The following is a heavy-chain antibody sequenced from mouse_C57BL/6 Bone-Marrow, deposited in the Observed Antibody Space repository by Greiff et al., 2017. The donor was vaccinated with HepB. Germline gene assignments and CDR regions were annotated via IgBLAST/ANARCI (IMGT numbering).Heavy chain of an antibody. V-gene: IGHV1-81*01. CDR1: GYTFTSYG. CDR2: IYPRCGNT. J-gene: IGHJ3*01. CDR3: ARLLPVLSTTVVALAY. D-gene: IGHD1-1*01. Sequence: QVQLQQSGAELARPGASVKLSCKASGYTFTSYGINWVKQSTGQGLEWIGEIYPRCGNTYYNEKFKGKATLTADKSSSTAYMALRSLTSEDSAVYVCARLLPVLSTTVVALAYWGQGTLVTVSA.